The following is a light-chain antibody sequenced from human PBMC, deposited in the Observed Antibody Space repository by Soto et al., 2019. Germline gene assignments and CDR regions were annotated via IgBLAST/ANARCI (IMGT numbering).Light chain of an antibody. CDR3: ISYTSSSTLSV. CDR1: SSDVGSYNY. CDR2: EVS. J-gene: IGLJ1*01. Sequence: QCLLTQPASVSGSPGQSITIACTGTSSDVGSYNYVSWYQQHPGKAPKLMIYEVSNRPSGVSNRFSGSKSGNTASLTISGLQAEDEADYYCISYTSSSTLSVFGTGTKVTVL. V-gene: IGLV2-14*01.